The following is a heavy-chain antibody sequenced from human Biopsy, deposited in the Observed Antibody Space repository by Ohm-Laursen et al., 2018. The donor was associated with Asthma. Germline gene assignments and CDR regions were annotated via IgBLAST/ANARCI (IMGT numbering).Heavy chain of an antibody. J-gene: IGHJ4*02. V-gene: IGHV1-24*01. Sequence: GASVKVSCKISGYSFTDLSMHWVRQAPGQGLEWMGGHDPEEGGTVNAWRFQGRVTMTEDTSTDTAYMELSSLSSDDTAVYYCASDFPKDYVRYNFQFWGQGTLVTVSS. CDR3: ASDFPKDYVRYNFQF. D-gene: IGHD4-17*01. CDR1: GYSFTDLS. CDR2: HDPEEGGT.